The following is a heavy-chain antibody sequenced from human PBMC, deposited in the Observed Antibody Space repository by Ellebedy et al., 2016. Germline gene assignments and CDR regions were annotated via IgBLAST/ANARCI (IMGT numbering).Heavy chain of an antibody. Sequence: GESLKISXAASGFTFGSYWMSWVRQAPGKGLEWVANIEYAGRETHYVDSVKGRFTISRDNAKNSLYLQMNSLRAEDTAVYYCARGYLLRFLECFDYWGQGTLVTVSS. D-gene: IGHD3-3*01. CDR3: ARGYLLRFLECFDY. V-gene: IGHV3-7*02. J-gene: IGHJ4*02. CDR1: GFTFGSYW. CDR2: IEYAGRET.